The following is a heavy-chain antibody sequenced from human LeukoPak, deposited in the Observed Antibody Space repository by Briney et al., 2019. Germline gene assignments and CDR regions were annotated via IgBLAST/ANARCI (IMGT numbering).Heavy chain of an antibody. CDR2: INPNSGAT. V-gene: IGHV1-2*02. J-gene: IGHJ4*02. CDR3: ARGVVVTAPTFDY. CDR1: GYTFTGYY. D-gene: IGHD2-21*02. Sequence: GASVKVSCKASGYTFTGYYMHWVRQAPGQGLEWMGWINPNSGATLYAQKFQGRVTMTRDTSISTAYMELSRLRSDDTAVYYCARGVVVTAPTFDYWGQGTLVTVSS.